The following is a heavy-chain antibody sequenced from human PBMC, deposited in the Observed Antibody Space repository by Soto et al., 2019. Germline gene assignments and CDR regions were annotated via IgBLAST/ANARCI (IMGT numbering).Heavy chain of an antibody. Sequence: GGSLRLSCAASGFTFSSYAMSWVRQAPGKGLEWVSAISGSGGSTYYADSVKGRFTISRDNSKNTLYLQMNSLRAEDTAVYYCAKAQWLVQYYYYGMDVWGQGTTVTVSS. CDR2: ISGSGGST. V-gene: IGHV3-23*01. J-gene: IGHJ6*02. CDR1: GFTFSSYA. CDR3: AKAQWLVQYYYYGMDV. D-gene: IGHD6-19*01.